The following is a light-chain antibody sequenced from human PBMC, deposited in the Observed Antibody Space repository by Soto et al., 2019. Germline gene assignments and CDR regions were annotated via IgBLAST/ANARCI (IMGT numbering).Light chain of an antibody. Sequence: DIQLTQSPSFLSASIGDRVTITCRASQVIGIYLAWYQQKPGKAPNLLISVASTLQTGVPSRFSGSGSGTEFTLTISSLQPEDFATYYCQQLVSYPQFGGGTKVEIK. J-gene: IGKJ4*02. CDR1: QVIGIY. CDR2: VAS. CDR3: QQLVSYPQ. V-gene: IGKV1-9*01.